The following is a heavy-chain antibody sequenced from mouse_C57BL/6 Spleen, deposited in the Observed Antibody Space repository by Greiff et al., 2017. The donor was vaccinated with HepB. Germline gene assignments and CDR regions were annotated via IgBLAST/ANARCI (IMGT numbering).Heavy chain of an antibody. CDR3: APIYYDYDEGYYFDY. CDR1: GFNIKNTY. J-gene: IGHJ2*01. D-gene: IGHD2-4*01. V-gene: IGHV14-3*01. CDR2: IDPANGNT. Sequence: VQLQQSVAELVRPGASVKLSCTASGFNIKNTYMHWVKQRPEQGLEWIGRIDPANGNTKYAPKFQGKATITADTSSNTAYLQLSSLTSEDTAIYYCAPIYYDYDEGYYFDYWGQGTTLTGSS.